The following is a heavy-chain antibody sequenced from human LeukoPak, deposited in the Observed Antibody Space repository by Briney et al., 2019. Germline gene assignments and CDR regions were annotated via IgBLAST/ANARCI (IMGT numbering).Heavy chain of an antibody. CDR1: GYTFTSYG. Sequence: ASVKVSCKASGYTFTSYGISWVRQAPGQGLEWMGWISAYNGNTNYAQRLQGRVTMTTDTSTSTAYMELRSLRSDDTAVYYCARAGDGYSHDAFDIWGQGTMATVSS. CDR3: ARAGDGYSHDAFDI. J-gene: IGHJ3*02. V-gene: IGHV1-18*01. CDR2: ISAYNGNT. D-gene: IGHD5-24*01.